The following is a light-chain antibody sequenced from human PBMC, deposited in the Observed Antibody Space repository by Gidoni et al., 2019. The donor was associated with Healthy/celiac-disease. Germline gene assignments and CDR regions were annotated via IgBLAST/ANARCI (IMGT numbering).Light chain of an antibody. J-gene: IGKJ3*01. V-gene: IGKV3-20*01. CDR1: QSVSSSY. CDR2: VAS. CDR3: QQYGSSLFT. Sequence: EIVLTQSPGTLSLSPGESATLPCRASQSVSSSYLAWYQQKPSQAPRLPIYVASRRATGIPDRFSCRWLGTDFTLTLIRLEPEDLAVYYCQQYGSSLFTFGPGTKVDIK.